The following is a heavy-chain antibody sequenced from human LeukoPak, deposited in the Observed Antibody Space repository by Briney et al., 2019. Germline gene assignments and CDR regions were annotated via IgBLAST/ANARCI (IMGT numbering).Heavy chain of an antibody. CDR1: GGSFSGYY. CDR2: INHSGST. CDR3: ARVSNQLLLLGAFDI. J-gene: IGHJ3*02. D-gene: IGHD2-2*01. Sequence: KSSETLSLTCAVYGGSFSGYYWSWIRQPPGKGLEWIGEINHSGSTNYNPSLKSRVTISVDRSKNQFSLKLSSVTAADTAVYYCARVSNQLLLLGAFDIWGQGTMVTVSS. V-gene: IGHV4-34*01.